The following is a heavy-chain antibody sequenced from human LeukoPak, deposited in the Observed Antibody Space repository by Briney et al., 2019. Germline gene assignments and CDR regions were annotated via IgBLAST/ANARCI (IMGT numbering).Heavy chain of an antibody. Sequence: SETLSLTCTVSGGSISSYYWSWIRQPPGKGLEWIGYIYYSGSTNYNPSLKSRVTISVDTSKNQFSLKLSSVTAADTAVYYCARLWEPDDAFDIWGQGTMVTVSS. D-gene: IGHD1-26*01. V-gene: IGHV4-59*01. CDR1: GGSISSYY. CDR3: ARLWEPDDAFDI. J-gene: IGHJ3*02. CDR2: IYYSGST.